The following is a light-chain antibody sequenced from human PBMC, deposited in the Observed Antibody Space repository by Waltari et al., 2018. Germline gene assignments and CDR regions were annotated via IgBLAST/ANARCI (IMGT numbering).Light chain of an antibody. Sequence: DIQMTQSPSSLSASVGDRITITCRASQSIDFYLHWYRQKPGKAPKFLIYKASSLESGVPSRFSGSGSGTEFTLTISSLQPDDFATYYCQQYNSFPYSFGQGTKLEIK. J-gene: IGKJ2*01. CDR2: KAS. CDR3: QQYNSFPYS. V-gene: IGKV1-5*03. CDR1: QSIDFY.